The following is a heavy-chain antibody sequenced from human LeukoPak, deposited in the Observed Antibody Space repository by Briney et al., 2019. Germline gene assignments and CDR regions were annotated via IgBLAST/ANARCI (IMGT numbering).Heavy chain of an antibody. J-gene: IGHJ4*02. V-gene: IGHV3-15*01. CDR3: TWSGLKIES. D-gene: IGHD3-3*01. CDR2: IKTESDGATT. CDR1: GGSFSGYY. Sequence: ETLSLTCAVSGGSFSGYYWSWIRQPPRKGLEWVGQIKTESDGATTDYAAPVKGRFTISRDDSKNTLFLQMNSLKTEDTALYYCTWSGLKIESWGQGTLVTVSS.